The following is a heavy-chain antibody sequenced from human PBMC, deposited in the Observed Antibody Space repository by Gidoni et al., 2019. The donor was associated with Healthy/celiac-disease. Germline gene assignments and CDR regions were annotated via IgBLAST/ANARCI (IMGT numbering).Heavy chain of an antibody. D-gene: IGHD3-22*01. V-gene: IGHV4-34*01. J-gene: IGHJ3*02. CDR2: INHSGSN. CDR3: ARGVSTMMDSGAFDI. CDR1: GWSLSGYY. Sequence: VQLQQCRAGLFQPSDTLSLTCAAYGWSLSGYYWSWILQPPGKGLEWIGEINHSGSNNYNPTLKSRLTISVDTSKNQFCLKLSSVTAADTAVYYCARGVSTMMDSGAFDIWGQGTMVTVSS.